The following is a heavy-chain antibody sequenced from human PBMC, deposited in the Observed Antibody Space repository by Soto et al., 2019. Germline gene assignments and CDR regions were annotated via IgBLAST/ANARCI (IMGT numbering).Heavy chain of an antibody. CDR1: GYDFTAYD. V-gene: IGHV1-8*02. CDR2: MNPINGAT. J-gene: IGHJ6*02. D-gene: IGHD6-13*01. Sequence: ASVKVSCKASGYDFTAYDINWVRQASVQGLEWMGWMNPINGATGSARRFQGRVSMTRNTATATAYLELTSLRSDDSAVYYCGRGPSPRAPAGGTPYYYAMDVWGQGTTVNVSS. CDR3: GRGPSPRAPAGGTPYYYAMDV.